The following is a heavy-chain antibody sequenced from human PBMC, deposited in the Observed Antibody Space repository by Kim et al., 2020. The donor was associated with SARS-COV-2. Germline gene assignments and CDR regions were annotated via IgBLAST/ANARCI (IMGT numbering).Heavy chain of an antibody. J-gene: IGHJ4*02. CDR1: DGSISSANYY. V-gene: IGHV4-30-4*01. CDR2: ISYSGSP. Sequence: SETLSLTCTVSDGSISSANYYWNWLRQPPGKGLEWIGYISYSGSPYYNPSLKRRVTISIDTSKNQVSLKLKSVTAADTAVYYRAREPSTNKPLDYWGQGTLVTVSP. CDR3: AREPSTNKPLDY.